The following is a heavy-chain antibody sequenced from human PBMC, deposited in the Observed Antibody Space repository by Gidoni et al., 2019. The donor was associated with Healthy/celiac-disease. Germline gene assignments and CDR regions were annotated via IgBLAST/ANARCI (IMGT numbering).Heavy chain of an antibody. CDR1: GFTCSSYE. D-gene: IGHD6-19*01. J-gene: IGHJ4*02. V-gene: IGHV3-48*03. Sequence: EVQLVESGGGLVQPGGSLRLSCAASGFTCSSYEMNWVRQAPGKGLEWVSYISSSGSTIYYADSVKGRFTISRDNAKNSLYLQMNSLRAEDTAVYYCARIRIAVAGTGDFDYWGQGTLVTVSS. CDR2: ISSSGSTI. CDR3: ARIRIAVAGTGDFDY.